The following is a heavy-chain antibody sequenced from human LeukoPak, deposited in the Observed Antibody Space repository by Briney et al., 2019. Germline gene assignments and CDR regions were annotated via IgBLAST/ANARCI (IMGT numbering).Heavy chain of an antibody. CDR1: GYTFTGYY. D-gene: IGHD3-22*01. CDR2: INPNSGGT. V-gene: IGHV1-2*02. J-gene: IGHJ3*02. CDR3: ARDLFPYYHDSSGYFGAFDI. Sequence: ASVKVSCKASGYTFTGYYMHWVRQAPGQGLEWMGWINPNSGGTNYAQKFQGRVTMTRDTSISTAYMELSRLRSDDTAVYYCARDLFPYYHDSSGYFGAFDIWGQGTMVTVSS.